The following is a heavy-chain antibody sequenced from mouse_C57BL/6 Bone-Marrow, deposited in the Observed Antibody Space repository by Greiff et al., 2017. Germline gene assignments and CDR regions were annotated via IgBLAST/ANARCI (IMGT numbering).Heavy chain of an antibody. CDR1: GFTFSDYY. CDR2: ISNGGGST. Sequence: EVQLVESGGGLVQPGGSLKISCAASGFTFSDYYMYWVRQTPEKRLEWVAYISNGGGSTYYPDTVKGRFTISRDNAKNTLYLQMSRLKSEDTAMYYCARAYFDYWGQGTTLTVSS. V-gene: IGHV5-12*01. CDR3: ARAYFDY. J-gene: IGHJ2*01.